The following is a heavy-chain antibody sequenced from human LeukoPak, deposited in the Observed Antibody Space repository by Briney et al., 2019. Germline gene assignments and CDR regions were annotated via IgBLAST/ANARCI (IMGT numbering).Heavy chain of an antibody. D-gene: IGHD5-24*01. Sequence: ASVTVSCTASGYTFTGYYMHWVRQAPGQGLEWMGWINPNSGGTNYAQKFQGWVTMTRDTSISTAYMELSRLRSDDTAVYYCARDGYNSGSSWYFDLWGRGTLVTVSS. CDR2: INPNSGGT. CDR1: GYTFTGYY. J-gene: IGHJ2*01. V-gene: IGHV1-2*04. CDR3: ARDGYNSGSSWYFDL.